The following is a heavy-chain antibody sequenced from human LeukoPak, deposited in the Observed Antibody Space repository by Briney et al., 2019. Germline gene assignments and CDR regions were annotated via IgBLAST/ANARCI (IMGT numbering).Heavy chain of an antibody. Sequence: SETLSLTCTVSGGSISSGSYYWSWIRQPAGKGLEWIGRIYTSGSTNYNPSLKSRVTISVDTSKNQFSLKLSSVTAADTAVYYCARGLTVTTDPLDYWGQGTLVTVSS. CDR3: ARGLTVTTDPLDY. CDR1: GGSISSGSYY. D-gene: IGHD4-17*01. CDR2: IYTSGST. V-gene: IGHV4-61*02. J-gene: IGHJ4*02.